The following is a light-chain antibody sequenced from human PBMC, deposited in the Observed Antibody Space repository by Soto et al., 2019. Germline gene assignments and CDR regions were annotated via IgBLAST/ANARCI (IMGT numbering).Light chain of an antibody. CDR3: QHLDRYPL. J-gene: IGKJ3*01. Sequence: DIQLTQSPSFLSASAGDRVTITCRASQGISTFLAWYQQKPGEAPKLLIYSPSTLQSGLPSRFSGSGSATEFTLSISSLQPEYFSTDYSQHLDRYPLFGPGTQVDLK. V-gene: IGKV1-9*01. CDR2: SPS. CDR1: QGISTF.